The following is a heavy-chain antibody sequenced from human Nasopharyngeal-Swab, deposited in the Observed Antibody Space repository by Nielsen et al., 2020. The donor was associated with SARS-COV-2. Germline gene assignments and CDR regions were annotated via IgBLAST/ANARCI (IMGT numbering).Heavy chain of an antibody. CDR2: INPNSGGT. D-gene: IGHD3-16*01. CDR3: ARAYYDYVWGSYFY. Sequence: ASVKVSCKASGYTFTGYYMHWVRQAPGQGLEWLGRINPNSGGTNYAQKFQGRVTMTRDTPISTAYMELSRLRSDDTAVYYCARAYYDYVWGSYFYWGQGTLVTVSS. J-gene: IGHJ4*02. CDR1: GYTFTGYY. V-gene: IGHV1-2*06.